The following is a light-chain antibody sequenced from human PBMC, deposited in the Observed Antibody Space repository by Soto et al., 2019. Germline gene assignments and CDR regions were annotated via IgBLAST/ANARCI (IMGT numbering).Light chain of an antibody. J-gene: IGLJ1*01. Sequence: QSALTQPASVSGSPGQSITISCTGTSSDVGGYNYVSWYQQHPGKAPKLMIYDVSNRPSGVSNRFSGSKSGNTASLTISGLQAEDEADYYCSSYTSSSTVFGTGTEVTVL. CDR2: DVS. CDR1: SSDVGGYNY. V-gene: IGLV2-14*01. CDR3: SSYTSSSTV.